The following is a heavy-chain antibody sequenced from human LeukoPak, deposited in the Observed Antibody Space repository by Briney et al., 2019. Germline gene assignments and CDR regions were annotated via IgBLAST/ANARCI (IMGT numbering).Heavy chain of an antibody. CDR3: AGGYCSSTSCSRVNYYYYMDV. V-gene: IGHV1-69*05. D-gene: IGHD2-2*01. CDR2: IIPIFGTA. Sequence: GASVKVSCKASGGTFSSYAISWVRQAPGQGLEWMGGIIPIFGTANYAQKFQGRVTITTDESTSTAFMELSSLRSEDTAVYYCAGGYCSSTSCSRVNYYYYMDVWGKGTPVTVSS. J-gene: IGHJ6*03. CDR1: GGTFSSYA.